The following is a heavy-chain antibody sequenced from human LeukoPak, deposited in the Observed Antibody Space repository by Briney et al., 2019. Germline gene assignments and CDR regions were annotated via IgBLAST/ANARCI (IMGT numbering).Heavy chain of an antibody. Sequence: SETLSLTCAVYGGSFSGYYWSWIRQPPRKGLEWIGEINHSGSTNYNPSLKSRVTISVDTSKNQFSLKLSSVTAADTAVYYCARHNGIGGYSSGWQPNFDPWGQGTLVTVSS. CDR2: INHSGST. CDR1: GGSFSGYY. D-gene: IGHD6-19*01. V-gene: IGHV4-34*01. CDR3: ARHNGIGGYSSGWQPNFDP. J-gene: IGHJ5*02.